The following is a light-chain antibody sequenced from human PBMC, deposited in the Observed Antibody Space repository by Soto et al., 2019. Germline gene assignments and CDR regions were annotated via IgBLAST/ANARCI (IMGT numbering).Light chain of an antibody. V-gene: IGLV1-40*01. Sequence: QSVLTQPPSVSGAPGQRVTISCTGSSSNIGAGYDVHWYQQLPGTAPKLLIYGNTNRPSGVPERFSGSKSGTSASLAITGLQAEDEDDYYCQSYDNSLSGSGVFGTGTKLTVL. CDR3: QSYDNSLSGSGV. CDR2: GNT. CDR1: SSNIGAGYD. J-gene: IGLJ1*01.